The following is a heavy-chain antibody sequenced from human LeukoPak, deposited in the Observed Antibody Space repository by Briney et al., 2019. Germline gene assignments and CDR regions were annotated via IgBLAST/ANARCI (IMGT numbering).Heavy chain of an antibody. CDR2: IYYSGST. Sequence: PSETLSLTCTVSGGSISSYYWSWIRQPPGKGLEWIGYIYYSGSTNYNVSLKSRVTISVDTSKNQFSLKVSSVTAADTAVYYCARASFHYGGNSWVDYWGQGTLVTVSS. D-gene: IGHD4-23*01. V-gene: IGHV4-59*01. CDR3: ARASFHYGGNSWVDY. CDR1: GGSISSYY. J-gene: IGHJ4*02.